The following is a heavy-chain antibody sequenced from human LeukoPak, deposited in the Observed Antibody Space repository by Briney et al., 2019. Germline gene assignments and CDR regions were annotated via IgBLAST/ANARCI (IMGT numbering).Heavy chain of an antibody. J-gene: IGHJ4*01. Sequence: GGSVCPSCAASGFTFSSYWMHWVRQAPGKGLVWVSRITSDGSSTNYADSVKGRFTISRDNAKDTLYLQMNSLRAGDTAVYYCARALPYFSQGLFRGPGTLVTV. D-gene: IGHD2-21*01. CDR2: ITSDGSST. V-gene: IGHV3-74*01. CDR3: ARALPYFSQGLF. CDR1: GFTFSSYW.